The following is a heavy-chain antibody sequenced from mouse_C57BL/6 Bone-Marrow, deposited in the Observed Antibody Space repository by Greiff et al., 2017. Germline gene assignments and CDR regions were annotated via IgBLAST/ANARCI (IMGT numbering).Heavy chain of an antibody. D-gene: IGHD2-3*01. CDR1: GFTFSSYG. Sequence: EVMLVDSGGDLVKPGGSLKLSCAASGFTFSSYGMSWVRQTPDKRLEWVATISSGGSYTYYPDSVKGRFTISRDNAKNTLYLQMSSLKSEDTAMYYCARRRWLLQFAYWGQGTLVTVSA. CDR3: ARRRWLLQFAY. CDR2: ISSGGSYT. V-gene: IGHV5-6*02. J-gene: IGHJ3*01.